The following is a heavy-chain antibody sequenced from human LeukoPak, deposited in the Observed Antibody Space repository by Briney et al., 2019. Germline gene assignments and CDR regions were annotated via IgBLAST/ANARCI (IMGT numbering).Heavy chain of an antibody. V-gene: IGHV4-59*01. J-gene: IGHJ5*02. CDR1: GGSFSGYY. D-gene: IGHD3-16*01. Sequence: PSETLSLTCAVYGGSFSGYYWSWIRQPPGKGLEWIGYIYHSGSTNYNPSLKSRVTISVDTSKNQLSLKLNSVTAADTAVYYCAAAPMGAGWFDPWGQGTLVTVSS. CDR3: AAAPMGAGWFDP. CDR2: IYHSGST.